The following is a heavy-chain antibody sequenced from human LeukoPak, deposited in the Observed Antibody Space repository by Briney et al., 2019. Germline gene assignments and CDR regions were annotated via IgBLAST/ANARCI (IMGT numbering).Heavy chain of an antibody. CDR2: ISGSGGST. Sequence: RTGGSLRLSCAVSAFTFSSYGMSWVRQAPGKGLEWVSAISGSGGSTYYADSVKGRFTISRDNSKNTLYLQMNSLRAEDTAVYYCAKDWYSFTVVTPFSHWDQGTLVTVSS. V-gene: IGHV3-23*01. CDR3: AKDWYSFTVVTPFSH. CDR1: AFTFSSYG. J-gene: IGHJ4*02. D-gene: IGHD4-23*01.